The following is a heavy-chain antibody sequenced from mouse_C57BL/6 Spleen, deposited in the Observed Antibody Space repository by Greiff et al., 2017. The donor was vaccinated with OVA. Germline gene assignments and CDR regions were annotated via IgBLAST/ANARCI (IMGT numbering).Heavy chain of an antibody. CDR1: GYTFTSYW. V-gene: IGHV1-64*01. Sequence: QVQLQQPGAVLVKPGASVKLSCKASGYTFTSYWMHWVKQRPGQGLEWIGMIHPNSGSTNYNEKFKSKATLTVDKSSSTAYMQLSSLTSEDSAVYYCARSYYSNYYAMDYWGQGTSVTVSS. J-gene: IGHJ4*01. CDR2: IHPNSGST. CDR3: ARSYYSNYYAMDY. D-gene: IGHD2-5*01.